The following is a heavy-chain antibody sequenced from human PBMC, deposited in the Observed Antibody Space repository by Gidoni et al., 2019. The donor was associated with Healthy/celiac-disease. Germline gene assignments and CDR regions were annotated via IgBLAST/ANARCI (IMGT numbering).Heavy chain of an antibody. CDR1: GGTFSSYA. CDR2: IIPIFGTA. J-gene: IGHJ4*02. CDR3: ARGYRSGSHHTYDY. V-gene: IGHV1-69*19. D-gene: IGHD3-10*01. Sequence: QVQLVQSGAEVKKPGSSVQVSVKASGGTFSSYATSWVRQAPGQGLEWMGGIIPIFGTANYAQKFQGRVTITADESTSTAYMELSSLRSEDTAVYYCARGYRSGSHHTYDYWGQGTLVTVSS.